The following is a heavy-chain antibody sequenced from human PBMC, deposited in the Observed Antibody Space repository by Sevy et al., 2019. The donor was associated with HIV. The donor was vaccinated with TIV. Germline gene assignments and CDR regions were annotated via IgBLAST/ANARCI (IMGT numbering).Heavy chain of an antibody. Sequence: GGSLRLSCAASGFTFSSYAMHWVRQAPGKGLEWVAVISYDGSNKYYADSVKGRFTISRDNSKNTLYLQMNSLRAEDTAVYYCARTYYYDSSGTPDGMDVRGQGTTVTVSS. CDR2: ISYDGSNK. J-gene: IGHJ6*02. V-gene: IGHV3-30*04. D-gene: IGHD3-22*01. CDR3: ARTYYYDSSGTPDGMDV. CDR1: GFTFSSYA.